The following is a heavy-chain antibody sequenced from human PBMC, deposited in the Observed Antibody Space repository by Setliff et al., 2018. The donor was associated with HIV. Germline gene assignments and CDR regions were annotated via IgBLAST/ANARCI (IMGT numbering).Heavy chain of an antibody. Sequence: GGSLRLSCAASGFTFSTAWMNWVRQTPGRGLEWVSSISSTSNYIYYADSVKGRFTISRDNANNSLYLQVNSLRAEDTAVYYCARDVGRIQVWYSSSQRFDWWGQGTLVTVSS. CDR2: ISSTSNYI. J-gene: IGHJ5*01. D-gene: IGHD6-13*01. V-gene: IGHV3-21*01. CDR3: ARDVGRIQVWYSSSQRFDW. CDR1: GFTFSTAW.